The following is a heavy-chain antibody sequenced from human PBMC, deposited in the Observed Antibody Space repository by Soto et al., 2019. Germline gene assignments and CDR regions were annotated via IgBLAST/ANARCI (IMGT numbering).Heavy chain of an antibody. V-gene: IGHV4-59*01. CDR1: GGSISRYY. J-gene: IGHJ6*02. D-gene: IGHD2-21*02. CDR3: ERERRGECGNDCYGLDV. CDR2: LYNAGST. Sequence: SETLSLTCTVSGGSISRYYWSWIRQPPGKGLEWIGYLYNAGSTIYNPSLKSRVTISVDMSQNQFSLNLNYVTAADTAVYYCERERRGECGNDCYGLDVWGQGTTVTVSS.